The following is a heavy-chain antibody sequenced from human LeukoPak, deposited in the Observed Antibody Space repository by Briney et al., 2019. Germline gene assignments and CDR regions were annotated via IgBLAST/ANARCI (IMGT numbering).Heavy chain of an antibody. J-gene: IGHJ4*02. CDR1: GGTFSSYA. CDR2: IIPIFGTA. CDR3: ATNPDSSGYQDY. D-gene: IGHD3-22*01. Sequence: ASVKVSCKASGGTFSSYAISWVRQAPGQGLEWMGGIIPIFGTAIYAQKFQGRVTMTEDTSTDTAYMELSSLRSEDTAVYYCATNPDSSGYQDYWGQGTLVTVSS. V-gene: IGHV1-69*06.